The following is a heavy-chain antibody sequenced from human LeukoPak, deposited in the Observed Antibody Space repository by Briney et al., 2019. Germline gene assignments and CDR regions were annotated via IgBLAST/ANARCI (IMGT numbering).Heavy chain of an antibody. CDR1: GYTFTSYG. J-gene: IGHJ4*02. V-gene: IGHV1-18*01. CDR2: ISAYNGNT. CDR3: ARGDVTFDY. D-gene: IGHD3-16*01. Sequence: GASVKVSCKASGYTFTSYGISWVRQAPGQGLEWMGWISAYNGNTNYAQKLQGRVTITRNTSISTAYMELSSLRSEDTAVYYCARGDVTFDYWGQGTLVTVSS.